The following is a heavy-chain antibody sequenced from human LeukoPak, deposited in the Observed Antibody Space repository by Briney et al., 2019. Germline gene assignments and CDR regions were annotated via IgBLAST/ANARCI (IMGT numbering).Heavy chain of an antibody. CDR2: IRYDGSDT. CDR1: RFTFSSYG. Sequence: GGSLRLSCAASRFTFSSYGMHWVRQAPGKGLEWVAFIRYDGSDTYYADSVKGRFTISRDNSKNTLYLQMNSLSADDTAVYYCVAYSNKWYSIDYWGQRTLVTVSS. CDR3: VAYSNKWYSIDY. V-gene: IGHV3-30*02. J-gene: IGHJ4*02. D-gene: IGHD1-26*01.